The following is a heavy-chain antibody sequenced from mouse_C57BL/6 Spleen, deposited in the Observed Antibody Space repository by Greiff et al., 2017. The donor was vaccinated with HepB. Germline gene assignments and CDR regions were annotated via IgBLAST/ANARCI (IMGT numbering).Heavy chain of an antibody. V-gene: IGHV1-7*01. Sequence: VQLQQSGAELAKPGASVKLFCKASGYTFTSYWMHWVKQRPGQGLEWIGYINPSSGYTKYNQKFKDKATLTADKSSSTAYMQLISLTYEDSAVYYSARSGDPSYWYFDVWGTGTTVTVSS. D-gene: IGHD3-1*01. CDR1: GYTFTSYW. CDR2: INPSSGYT. CDR3: ARSGDPSYWYFDV. J-gene: IGHJ1*03.